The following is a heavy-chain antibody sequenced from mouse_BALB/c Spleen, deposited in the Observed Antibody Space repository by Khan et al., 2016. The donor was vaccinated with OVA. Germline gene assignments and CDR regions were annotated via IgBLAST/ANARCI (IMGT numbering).Heavy chain of an antibody. V-gene: IGHV1-7*01. CDR3: ESYSGSSNAIEY. CDR1: GYTFTSYW. D-gene: IGHD1-1*01. CDR2: INPSTGYT. Sequence: QVQLQQSGAELAKPGASVKMSCKASGYTFTSYWMHWVKQRPGQGLEWIGYINPSTGYTEYNQKFKDKATLTADKSSSTAYMQLSSLTSEDSAVYYDESYSGSSNAIEYWGQGTSAPVSS. J-gene: IGHJ4*01.